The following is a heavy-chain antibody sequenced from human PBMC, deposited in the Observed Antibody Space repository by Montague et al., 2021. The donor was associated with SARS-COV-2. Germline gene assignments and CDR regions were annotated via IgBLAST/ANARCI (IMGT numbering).Heavy chain of an antibody. V-gene: IGHV4-34*01. CDR2: INHRGTS. Sequence: SETLSLTCAVYGGTFSDYFWTWTPQSTGNALEWIAEINHRGTSNHNPSPKTRVSISVDTSKNQFSLYLGSVTAADTTVYYCARGRQHFNMIVVVMTGGEYYFDYWGQGTLATASS. J-gene: IGHJ4*02. CDR3: ARGRQHFNMIVVVMTGGEYYFDY. CDR1: GGTFSDYF. D-gene: IGHD3-22*01.